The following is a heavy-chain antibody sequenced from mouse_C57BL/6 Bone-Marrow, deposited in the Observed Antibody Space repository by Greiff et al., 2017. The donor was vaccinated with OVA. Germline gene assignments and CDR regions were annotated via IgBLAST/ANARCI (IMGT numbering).Heavy chain of an antibody. CDR1: GFTFSSYA. CDR3: TRDVGRGRLGWFAY. V-gene: IGHV5-9-1*02. CDR2: ISSGGDYI. D-gene: IGHD4-1*01. J-gene: IGHJ3*01. Sequence: EVKLVESGEGLVKPGGSLKLSCAASGFTFSSYAMSWVRQTPEKRLEWVAYISSGGDYIYYADTVKGRFTISRDNARNTLYLQMSSLKSEDTAMYYCTRDVGRGRLGWFAYWGQGTLVTVSA.